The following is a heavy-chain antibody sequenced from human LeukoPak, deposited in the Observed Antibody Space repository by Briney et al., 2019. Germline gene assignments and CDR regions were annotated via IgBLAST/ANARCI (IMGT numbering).Heavy chain of an antibody. D-gene: IGHD4-23*01. J-gene: IGHJ4*02. CDR2: ISSGSTYT. V-gene: IGHV3-11*05. Sequence: GGSLRLSCEVSGFTFSDHYMSWIRQAPGKRLEWVSYISSGSTYTNYADSVEGRFTISRDNAKNSLYLQMNSLRAEDTAVYYCARGDYGGDYFDYWGQGTLVTVSA. CDR3: ARGDYGGDYFDY. CDR1: GFTFSDHY.